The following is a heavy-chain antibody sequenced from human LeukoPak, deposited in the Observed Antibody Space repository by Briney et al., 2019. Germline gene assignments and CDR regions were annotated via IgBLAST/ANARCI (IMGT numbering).Heavy chain of an antibody. CDR2: IYPGDSDT. Sequence: GESLKISCKGSGYGFSSYWIGWVRQMPGKGLEYMGIIYPGDSDTRDSQSFQGQVTISADKSITTAYLQWSSLKASDTAMYYCARHTTVGGSLRFDYWGQGTLVTVSS. J-gene: IGHJ4*02. CDR1: GYGFSSYW. CDR3: ARHTTVGGSLRFDY. D-gene: IGHD4-23*01. V-gene: IGHV5-51*01.